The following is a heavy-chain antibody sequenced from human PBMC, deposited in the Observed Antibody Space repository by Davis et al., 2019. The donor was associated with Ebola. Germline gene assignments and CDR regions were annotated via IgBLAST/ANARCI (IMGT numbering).Heavy chain of an antibody. CDR2: IWYDGSNK. Sequence: GESLKISCAASGFTFSSYWMSWVRQAPGKGLEWVAVIWYDGSNKYYADSVKGRFTISRDNSKNTLYLQMNSLRAEDTAVYYCARGYSYGRYRRGYFDYWGQGTLVTVSS. V-gene: IGHV3-33*08. J-gene: IGHJ4*02. CDR3: ARGYSYGRYRRGYFDY. CDR1: GFTFSSYW. D-gene: IGHD5-18*01.